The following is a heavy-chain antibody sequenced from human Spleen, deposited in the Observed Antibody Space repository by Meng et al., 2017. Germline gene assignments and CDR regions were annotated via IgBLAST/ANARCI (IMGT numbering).Heavy chain of an antibody. Sequence: GESLKISCVASGLRFTDAWMSWVRQAPGKGLEWVGRIKRNRDGGTIDYAARVKGRFTISRDESKNTLYLQMDSLITEDTAVYFCATGAAAADHWGQGPLVTVSS. D-gene: IGHD6-13*01. CDR2: IKRNRDGGTI. CDR1: GLRFTDAW. V-gene: IGHV3-15*01. J-gene: IGHJ4*02. CDR3: ATGAAAADH.